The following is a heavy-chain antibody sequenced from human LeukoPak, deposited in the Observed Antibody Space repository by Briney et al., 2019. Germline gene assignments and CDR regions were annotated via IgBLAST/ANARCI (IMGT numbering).Heavy chain of an antibody. V-gene: IGHV1-69*13. Sequence: SVKVSCRASGGTFSSYAISWVRQAPGQGLEWMGGIIPIFGTANYAQKFQGRVTITADESTSTAYMELSSLRSEDTAVYYCARDLRRAAAGLDYWGQGTLVTVSS. CDR1: GGTFSSYA. J-gene: IGHJ4*02. D-gene: IGHD6-13*01. CDR2: IIPIFGTA. CDR3: ARDLRRAAAGLDY.